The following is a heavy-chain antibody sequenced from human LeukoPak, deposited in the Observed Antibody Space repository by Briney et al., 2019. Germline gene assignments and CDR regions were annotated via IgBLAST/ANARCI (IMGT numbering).Heavy chain of an antibody. Sequence: GSLRLSCAASGFTFSSYEMNWVRQAPGKGLEWVSYISSSGSTIYYADSVKGRFTIPRDNAKNSLYLQMNSLRAEDTAVYYCARVGYSYDFDYWGQGTLVTVSS. CDR1: GFTFSSYE. V-gene: IGHV3-48*03. CDR2: ISSSGSTI. J-gene: IGHJ4*02. CDR3: ARVGYSYDFDY. D-gene: IGHD5-18*01.